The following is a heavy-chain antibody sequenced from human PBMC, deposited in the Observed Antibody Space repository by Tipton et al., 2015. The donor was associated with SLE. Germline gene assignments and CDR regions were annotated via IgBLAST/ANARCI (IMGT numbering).Heavy chain of an antibody. CDR1: EFTFSSYA. CDR3: ARAAVVPAVMPWEGLGYYSYYMDV. Sequence: SLRLSCEASEFTFSSYAMHWVRQVPGKGLEWVAVISYDGNNKYYADSVKGRFTISRDTSKNTLYLQMNRLRSEDTAVYYCARAAVVPAVMPWEGLGYYSYYMDVWGEGTTVTVSS. D-gene: IGHD2-2*01. CDR2: ISYDGNNK. J-gene: IGHJ6*03. V-gene: IGHV3-30*14.